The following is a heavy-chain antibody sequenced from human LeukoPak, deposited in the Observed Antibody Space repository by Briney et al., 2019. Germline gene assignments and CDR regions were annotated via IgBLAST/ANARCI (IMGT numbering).Heavy chain of an antibody. CDR1: GFTFSSYA. J-gene: IGHJ4*02. CDR3: ARDRIGSSGWTHGGYFDY. Sequence: GGSLRLSCAASGFTFSSYAMHWVRQAPGKGLEWVAVISYDGSNKYYADSVKGRCTISRDNSKNTLYLQMNSLRSDNTAGYYCARDRIGSSGWTHGGYFDYWGQGTLVNVSS. D-gene: IGHD6-19*01. CDR2: ISYDGSNK. V-gene: IGHV3-30*04.